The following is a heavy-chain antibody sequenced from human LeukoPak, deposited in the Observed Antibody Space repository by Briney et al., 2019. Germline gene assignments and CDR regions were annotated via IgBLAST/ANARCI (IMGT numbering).Heavy chain of an antibody. J-gene: IGHJ6*02. CDR1: GFTFSGYW. CDR3: ARNMDV. Sequence: GGSLRLSCAASGFTFSGYWMHWVRQAPGKGLEWVANIKQDGSEKYYVDSVKGRFTISRDNAKNSLYLQMNSLRAEDTAVYYCARNMDVWGQGTTVTVSS. CDR2: IKQDGSEK. V-gene: IGHV3-7*01.